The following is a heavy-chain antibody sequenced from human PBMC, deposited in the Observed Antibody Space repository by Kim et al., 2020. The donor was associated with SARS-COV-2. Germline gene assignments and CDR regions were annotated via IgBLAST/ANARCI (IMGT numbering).Heavy chain of an antibody. V-gene: IGHV1-3*01. D-gene: IGHD3-22*01. CDR3: ARGDRAGGY. Sequence: ASVKVSCKASGYTFTSYTVHWVRQAPGQRLEWMGWINAGNGNTKYSQKFQDRVTITRDTSASTTYMELSSLRSEDTAVYYCARGDRAGGYWGQGTLVTVS. CDR1: GYTFTSYT. J-gene: IGHJ4*02. CDR2: INAGNGNT.